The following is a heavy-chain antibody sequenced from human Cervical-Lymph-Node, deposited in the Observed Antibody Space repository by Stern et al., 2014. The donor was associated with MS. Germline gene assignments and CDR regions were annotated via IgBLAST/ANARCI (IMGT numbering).Heavy chain of an antibody. Sequence: QLVEPGGGLVQPGGSLRLSCAASGFTFNNYSMNCVRQAPGEGVAWVSTTGGSGSTTYYADSVKGRFTISRDKSKNTLFLQMNSLRAEDTAVYYCAKASGSFLDYYGMDVWGQGTTVTVSS. CDR2: TGGSGSTT. D-gene: IGHD1-26*01. CDR3: AKASGSFLDYYGMDV. V-gene: IGHV3-23*04. J-gene: IGHJ6*02. CDR1: GFTFNNYS.